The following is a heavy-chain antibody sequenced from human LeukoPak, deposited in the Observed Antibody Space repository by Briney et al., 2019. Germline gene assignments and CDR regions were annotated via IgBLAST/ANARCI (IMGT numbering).Heavy chain of an antibody. Sequence: GESLKISCKGSGYSFTSYWIGWVRQMPGKGLEWMGIIYPGDSGTRYSPSFQGQVTISADKSISTAYLQWSSLKASDTAMYYCAGLLNYYGSGSYYGFDPWGQGTLVTVSS. D-gene: IGHD3-10*01. V-gene: IGHV5-51*01. CDR1: GYSFTSYW. J-gene: IGHJ5*02. CDR2: IYPGDSGT. CDR3: AGLLNYYGSGSYYGFDP.